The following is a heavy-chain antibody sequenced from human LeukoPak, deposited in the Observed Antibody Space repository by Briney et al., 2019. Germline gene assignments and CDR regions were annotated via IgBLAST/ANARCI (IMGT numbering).Heavy chain of an antibody. CDR1: GFSFSDYY. V-gene: IGHV3-11*04. CDR2: ISSDSNAM. D-gene: IGHD3-22*01. Sequence: PGGSLRLSCAASGFSFSDYYMSWIRQAPGKGLEWLSYISSDSNAMNYADSVMGRFTISRDNAKNSLYLQMNSLRAEDTAVYYCATYYYDTSGYPAFDYWGQGTLVTVSS. CDR3: ATYYYDTSGYPAFDY. J-gene: IGHJ4*02.